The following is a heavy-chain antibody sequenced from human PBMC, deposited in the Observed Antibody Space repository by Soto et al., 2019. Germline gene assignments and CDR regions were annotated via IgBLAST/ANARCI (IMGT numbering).Heavy chain of an antibody. J-gene: IGHJ4*02. CDR2: IWYDGTNK. D-gene: IGHD3-10*01. Sequence: QVQLVESGGGVVQPGGSRSLSCGGSGFTFSSNGMHWVRQAPGKGLEWVTVIWYDGTNKYYADSVKGRFTISRDNSRNTVSLQMNSLRVEDTAVYYCARWGDNKVFDYWGQGTLVSVSS. CDR1: GFTFSSNG. CDR3: ARWGDNKVFDY. V-gene: IGHV3-33*01.